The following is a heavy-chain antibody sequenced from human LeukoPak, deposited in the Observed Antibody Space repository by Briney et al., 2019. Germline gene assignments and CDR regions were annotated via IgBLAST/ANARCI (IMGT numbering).Heavy chain of an antibody. Sequence: SETLSLTCAVSGGSISSSNWWSWVRQPPGKGLEWIGEIYHSGSTNYNPSLKSRVTISVDKSKNQFSLKLSSVTAADTAVYYCARVLVAAAGFYMDVWGKGTTVTVSS. J-gene: IGHJ6*03. CDR1: GGSISSSNW. V-gene: IGHV4-4*02. CDR2: IYHSGST. CDR3: ARVLVAAAGFYMDV. D-gene: IGHD6-13*01.